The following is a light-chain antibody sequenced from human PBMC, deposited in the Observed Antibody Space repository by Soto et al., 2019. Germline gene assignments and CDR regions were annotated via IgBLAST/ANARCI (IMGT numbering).Light chain of an antibody. CDR1: SSDVGGYEY. CDR2: EVI. Sequence: QSALTQPPSASGSPGQSVTISCTGSSSDVGGYEYVSWYQQHPGKAPKLIIYEVIKRPSGVPDRFSGSKSGNTASLTVSGLQAEDEADYYCQARDTSVVFGGGTQLTVL. J-gene: IGLJ2*01. V-gene: IGLV2-8*01. CDR3: QARDTSVV.